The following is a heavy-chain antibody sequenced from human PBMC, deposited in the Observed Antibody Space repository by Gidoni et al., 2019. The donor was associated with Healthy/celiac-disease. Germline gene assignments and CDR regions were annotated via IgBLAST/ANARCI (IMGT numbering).Heavy chain of an antibody. CDR2: INHSGST. Sequence: QVQLQQWGAGLLKPSETLSLTCAVYGGSFSGYYWSWIRQPPGKGLEWIGEINHSGSTNYNPSLKSRVTISVDTSKNQFSLKLSSVTAADTAVYYCARARARGALGYWGQGTLVTVSS. CDR3: ARARARGALGY. J-gene: IGHJ4*02. CDR1: GGSFSGYY. V-gene: IGHV4-34*01. D-gene: IGHD1-26*01.